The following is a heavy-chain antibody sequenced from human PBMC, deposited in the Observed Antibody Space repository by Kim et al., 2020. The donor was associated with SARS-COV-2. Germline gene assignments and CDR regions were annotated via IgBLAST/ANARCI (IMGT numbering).Heavy chain of an antibody. CDR3: ARDVVPAAYYYYGMDV. Sequence: GGSLRLSCAASGFTFSSYGMHWVRQAPGKGLEWVAVIWYDGSNKYYADSVKGRFTISRDNSKNTLYLQMNSLRAEDTAVYYCARDVVPAAYYYYGMDVWGQGTTVTVSS. CDR1: GFTFSSYG. CDR2: IWYDGSNK. V-gene: IGHV3-33*01. J-gene: IGHJ6*02. D-gene: IGHD2-2*01.